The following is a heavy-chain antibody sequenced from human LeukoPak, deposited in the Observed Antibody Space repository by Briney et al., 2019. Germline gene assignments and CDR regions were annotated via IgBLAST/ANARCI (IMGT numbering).Heavy chain of an antibody. CDR3: AKDFTDGSGSYYKPVDY. Sequence: PGGSLRLSCAASGFTFSIFWMHWVRQAPGKGLVWVSRISTDGSSTSYADSVKGRFTISRDNSKNTLYLQMNSLRAEDTAVYYCAKDFTDGSGSYYKPVDYWGQGTLVTVSS. CDR2: ISTDGSST. V-gene: IGHV3-74*01. D-gene: IGHD3-10*01. CDR1: GFTFSIFW. J-gene: IGHJ4*02.